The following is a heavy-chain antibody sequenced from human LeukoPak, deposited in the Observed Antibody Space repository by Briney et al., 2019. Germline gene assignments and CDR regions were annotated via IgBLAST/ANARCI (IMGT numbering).Heavy chain of an antibody. CDR3: TRSRGYSYANARMDV. Sequence: GGSLRLSCTASGFTFGDYAMSWVRQAPGKGLEWVGFIRSKAYGGTTEYAASVKGRFTISRDDSKSIAHLQMNSLKTEDTAVYYCTRSRGYSYANARMDVWGKGTTVTISS. CDR1: GFTFGDYA. D-gene: IGHD5-18*01. CDR2: IRSKAYGGTT. V-gene: IGHV3-49*04. J-gene: IGHJ6*03.